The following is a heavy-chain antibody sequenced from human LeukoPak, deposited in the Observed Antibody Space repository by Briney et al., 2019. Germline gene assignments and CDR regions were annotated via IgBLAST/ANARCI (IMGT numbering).Heavy chain of an antibody. Sequence: SETLSLTCTVSGGSISSGGYYWSWIRQHPGKGLEWIGYIYYSGSTYYNPSLKSRVTISVDTSKNQFSLKLSSVTAADTAVYYCARDPKDDSSGYYYYAFDIWGQGTMVTVSS. V-gene: IGHV4-31*03. D-gene: IGHD3-22*01. CDR2: IYYSGST. J-gene: IGHJ3*02. CDR3: ARDPKDDSSGYYYYAFDI. CDR1: GGSISSGGYY.